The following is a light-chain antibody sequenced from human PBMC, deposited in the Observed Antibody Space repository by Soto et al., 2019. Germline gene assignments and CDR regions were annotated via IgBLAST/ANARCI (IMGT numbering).Light chain of an antibody. V-gene: IGKV1-5*01. CDR2: EAS. CDR1: HNINTY. Sequence: DIQMTEAPASRSAFVGDRVTITCRASHNINTYLNWYQQRPGKAPRLLIYEASTLQSGVPSRFSGSGSGTEFTLTIRSLQPDDSATYNCQQYNTFWTFGQGTKVDIK. J-gene: IGKJ1*01. CDR3: QQYNTFWT.